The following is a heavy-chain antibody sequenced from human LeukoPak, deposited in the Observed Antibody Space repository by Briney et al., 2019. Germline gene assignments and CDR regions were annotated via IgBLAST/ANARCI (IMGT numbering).Heavy chain of an antibody. V-gene: IGHV4-38-2*02. J-gene: IGHJ6*03. D-gene: IGHD2-2*01. CDR3: AREIAVVPAAMPGLCYMVV. Sequence: PSETLSLTCAVSGYSISSGYYWGWIRQPPGKGLEWIGSIDHSGSTYYNPSLKSRVTISVDTSKNQFSLKLSSVTAADTAVYYCAREIAVVPAAMPGLCYMVVGRKGTTVTVSS. CDR1: GYSISSGYY. CDR2: IDHSGST.